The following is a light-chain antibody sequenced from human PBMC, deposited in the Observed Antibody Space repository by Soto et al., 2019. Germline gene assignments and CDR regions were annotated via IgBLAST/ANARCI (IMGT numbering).Light chain of an antibody. V-gene: IGKV3-15*01. J-gene: IGKJ5*01. Sequence: EIVMTQSPATLALAPGGRATLSCRASQSVNINLAWYQLRPGQALRLLIYRASVRATGIPARFSGSGSGTEFTLTITGLQSEDFALYYCQQYNNWPPITFGQGTRLEIK. CDR1: QSVNIN. CDR2: RAS. CDR3: QQYNNWPPIT.